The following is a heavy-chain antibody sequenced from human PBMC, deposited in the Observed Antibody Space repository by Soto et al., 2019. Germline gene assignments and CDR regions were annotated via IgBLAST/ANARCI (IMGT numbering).Heavy chain of an antibody. J-gene: IGHJ4*02. CDR2: LIPILGLA. CDR3: ARFKLGDDY. CDR1: GGTFSNST. D-gene: IGHD5-12*01. V-gene: IGHV1-69*02. Sequence: QVQLVQSGAEVRKPGSSVEVCCQASGGTFSNSTVTWVRQAPGQGLEWMGRLIPILGLANYAQKFRGRLTITADKSTTTAYMELRSLRSEDTAIYYCARFKLGDDYWGQGTLVTVSS.